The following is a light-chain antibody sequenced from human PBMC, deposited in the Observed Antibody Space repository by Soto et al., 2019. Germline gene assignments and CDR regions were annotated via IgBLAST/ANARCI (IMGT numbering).Light chain of an antibody. CDR1: QSVSSY. J-gene: IGKJ5*01. CDR3: QQRSNWRIT. V-gene: IGKV3-11*01. CDR2: DAS. Sequence: EIVLPQSPATLSLSPGERATLSCMASQSVSSYLAWYQQKPGQAPRLLIYDASNRATGIPARFSGSGSGTDFTLTISSLEPEDFAVYYCQQRSNWRITFGQGTRLAIK.